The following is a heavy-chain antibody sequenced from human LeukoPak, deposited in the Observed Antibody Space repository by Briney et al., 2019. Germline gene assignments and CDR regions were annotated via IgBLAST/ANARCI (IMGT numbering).Heavy chain of an antibody. CDR1: GFTVSSNY. D-gene: IGHD6-13*01. V-gene: IGHV3-53*01. CDR3: ALRGNTWYDC. Sequence: GGSLRLSCAASGFTVSSNYMSWVRQAPGKGLEWVSVIYSGGSTYYADSVKGRFTISRDNSKNTVDLQMNSLRVEDTAVYYCALRGNTWYDCWGQGTLVTVSS. J-gene: IGHJ4*02. CDR2: IYSGGST.